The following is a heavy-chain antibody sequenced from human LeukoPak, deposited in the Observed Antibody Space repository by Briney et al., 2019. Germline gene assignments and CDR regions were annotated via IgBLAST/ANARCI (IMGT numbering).Heavy chain of an antibody. CDR3: AYRNNFEY. CDR2: IKAGGSEK. J-gene: IGHJ4*02. CDR1: GFSLSGHW. D-gene: IGHD1-26*01. Sequence: GRSLRLSCATSGFSLSGHWMNWVRQPPGKGLEWVANIKAGGSEKYYVDPVKGRFTISRDDAKRTVDLQMDNLRTEDTAVYYCAYRNNFEYWGQGTLVTVSS. V-gene: IGHV3-7*05.